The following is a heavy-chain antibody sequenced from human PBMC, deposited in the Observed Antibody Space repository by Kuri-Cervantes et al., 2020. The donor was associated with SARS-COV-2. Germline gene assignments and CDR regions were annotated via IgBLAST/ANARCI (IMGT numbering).Heavy chain of an antibody. CDR1: GFTFTSSA. J-gene: IGHJ6*02. CDR2: IVVGSGNT. D-gene: IGHD1-26*01. Sequence: SVKVSCKASGFTFTSSAVQWVRQARGQRLEWIGWIVVGSGNTNYAQKFQERVTITRDMSTSTAYMELSSLRSEDTAVYYCAASLLYRIYYYYGVDVWGQGTTVTVSS. V-gene: IGHV1-58*01. CDR3: AASLLYRIYYYYGVDV.